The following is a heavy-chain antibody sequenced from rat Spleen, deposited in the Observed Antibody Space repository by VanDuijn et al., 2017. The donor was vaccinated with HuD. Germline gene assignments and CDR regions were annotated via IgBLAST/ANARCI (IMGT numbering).Heavy chain of an antibody. V-gene: IGHV5-20*01. CDR3: TTMGNYFNY. CDR1: GFTFSNYD. D-gene: IGHD1-7*01. J-gene: IGHJ2*01. Sequence: EVQLVESDGGLVQPGRSLKLSCAASGFTFSNYDMAWVRQAPTKGLEWVASISYDGSSIYYRDSVKGRFTISRDNAKNTLYLQMDSLRSEDTAPYYCTTMGNYFNYWGQGVMVTVSS. CDR2: ISYDGSSI.